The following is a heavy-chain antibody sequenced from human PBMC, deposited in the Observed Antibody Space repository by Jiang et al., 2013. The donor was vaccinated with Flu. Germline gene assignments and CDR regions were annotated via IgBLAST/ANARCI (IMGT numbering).Heavy chain of an antibody. Sequence: VQLVESGGGLLKPGGSLRLSCAASGFTLTTYSIHWVRQAPGKGLEWVSYISSSGRFIYYSDSVRGRFTISRDTAKNSLFLQMNSLRADDTALYYCVRDSGYSTYWLDYWGQGTLVTVAS. V-gene: IGHV3-21*03. CDR3: VRDSGYSTYWLDY. D-gene: IGHD2-8*01. CDR1: GFTLTTYS. CDR2: ISSSGRFI. J-gene: IGHJ4*02.